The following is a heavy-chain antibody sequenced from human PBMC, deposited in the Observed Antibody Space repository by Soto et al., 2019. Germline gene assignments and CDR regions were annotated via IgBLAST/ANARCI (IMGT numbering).Heavy chain of an antibody. CDR2: ISGSGGST. D-gene: IGHD2-15*01. Sequence: PGGSLRLSCAASGFTFSSYAMSWVRQAPGKGLEWVSAISGSGGSTYYADSVKGRFTTSRDNSKNTLYLQMNSLRAEDTAVYYCAKVKPGGSCYSCGDYFDYWGQGTLVTVSS. V-gene: IGHV3-23*01. CDR1: GFTFSSYA. J-gene: IGHJ4*02. CDR3: AKVKPGGSCYSCGDYFDY.